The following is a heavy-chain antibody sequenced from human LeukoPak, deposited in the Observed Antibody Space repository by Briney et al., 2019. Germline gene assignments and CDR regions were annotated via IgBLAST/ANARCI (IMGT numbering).Heavy chain of an antibody. J-gene: IGHJ3*02. CDR3: ARDSGSYVVDAFDI. D-gene: IGHD1-26*01. CDR1: GGSISSSTYY. V-gene: IGHV4-39*07. CDR2: MSYSGST. Sequence: SETLSLTCTVSGGSISSSTYYWGWIRQPPGEGLEWFGSMSYSGSTYYNPSLKSRATISVDTSKNQFSLKLSSVTAADTAVYYCARDSGSYVVDAFDIWGQGTMVTVSS.